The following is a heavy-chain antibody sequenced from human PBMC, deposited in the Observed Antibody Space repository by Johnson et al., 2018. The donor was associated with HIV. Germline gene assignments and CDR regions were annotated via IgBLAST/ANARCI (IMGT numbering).Heavy chain of an antibody. CDR1: GFTVSSNY. CDR3: AKGGPVLQFLEWLPGRAFDI. V-gene: IGHV3-66*03. D-gene: IGHD3-3*01. CDR2: IYSDGST. J-gene: IGHJ3*02. Sequence: VQLVESGGGLIQPGGSLRLSCAASGFTVSSNYMSWVRQAPGKGLEWVSIIYSDGSTYFADSVKGRLPISRDNSKNTLYLQMNSLRAEDTAVYYCAKGGPVLQFLEWLPGRAFDIWGQGTMVTVSS.